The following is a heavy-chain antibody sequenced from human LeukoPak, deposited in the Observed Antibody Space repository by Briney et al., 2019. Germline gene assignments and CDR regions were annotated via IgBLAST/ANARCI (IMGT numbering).Heavy chain of an antibody. CDR1: GYTFTSYD. D-gene: IGHD3-3*01. V-gene: IGHV1-8*01. CDR3: ARFDYDFWSGYYQAFDI. CDR2: MNPNSGNT. Sequence: GASVKVSCKASGYTFTSYDINWVRQATGQGLEWMGWMNPNSGNTGYAQKFQGRVTMTRNTSTSTAYMELSSLRSEDTAVYYCARFDYDFWSGYYQAFDIWGQGTMVTVSS. J-gene: IGHJ3*02.